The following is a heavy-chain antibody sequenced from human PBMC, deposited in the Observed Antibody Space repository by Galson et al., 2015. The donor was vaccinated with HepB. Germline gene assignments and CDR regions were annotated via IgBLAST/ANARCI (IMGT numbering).Heavy chain of an antibody. CDR1: GFTFSSYA. D-gene: IGHD3-16*01. V-gene: IGHV3-23*01. Sequence: SLRLSCAASGFTFSSYAMSWVRQAPGKGLEWVSAISGSGGSTYYADSVKGRFTISRDNSKNTLYLQMNSLRAEDTAVYYCAKIPPPAAGGGRWFDPWGQGTLVTVSS. CDR2: ISGSGGST. J-gene: IGHJ5*02. CDR3: AKIPPPAAGGGRWFDP.